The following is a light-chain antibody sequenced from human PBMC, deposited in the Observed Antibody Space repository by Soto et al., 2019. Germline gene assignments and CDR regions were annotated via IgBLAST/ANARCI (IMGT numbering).Light chain of an antibody. J-gene: IGKJ5*01. CDR3: QQYGGSPRIT. V-gene: IGKV3-20*01. Sequence: ELVLTQSPGTLSLSPGERATLSCRASQSLSSRNLAWYQQKPGRAPRLLIYGASSRATGIPDRFSGSGSGTDFTLIINRLEPEDVAIYYCQQYGGSPRITFGQGTRLEI. CDR1: QSLSSRN. CDR2: GAS.